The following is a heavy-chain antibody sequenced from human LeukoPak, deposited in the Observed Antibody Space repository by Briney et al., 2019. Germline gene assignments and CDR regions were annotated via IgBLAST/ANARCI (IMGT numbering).Heavy chain of an antibody. CDR1: GYTFTGYY. CDR2: INPNSGGT. D-gene: IGHD2-21*02. CDR3: ARVVTAYGDY. Sequence: ASVKVSCKASGYTFTGYYMHWVRQAPGQGLEWMGWINPNSGGTNYAQKFQGRVTMTRNTSISTAYMELSSLRSEDTAVYYCARVVTAYGDYWGQGTLVTVSS. J-gene: IGHJ4*02. V-gene: IGHV1-2*02.